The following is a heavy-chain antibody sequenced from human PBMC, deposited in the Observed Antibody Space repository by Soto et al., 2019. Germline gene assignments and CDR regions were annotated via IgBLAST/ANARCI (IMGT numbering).Heavy chain of an antibody. D-gene: IGHD2-2*03. CDR3: TRHEPALDKFDP. Sequence: GGSLRLSCAASGFTFSGSAMHWVRQASGKGLEWVGRIRSKANSYATAYAASVKGRFTISRDDSKNTAYLQMNSLKTEDTAVYYCTRHEPALDKFDPWGQGTLVTVSS. CDR2: IRSKANSYAT. J-gene: IGHJ5*02. CDR1: GFTFSGSA. V-gene: IGHV3-73*01.